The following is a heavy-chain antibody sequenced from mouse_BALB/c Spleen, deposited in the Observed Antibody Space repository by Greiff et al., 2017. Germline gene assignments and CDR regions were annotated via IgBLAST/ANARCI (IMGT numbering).Heavy chain of an antibody. CDR2: ISSGGSYT. J-gene: IGHJ3*01. D-gene: IGHD1-1*01. V-gene: IGHV5-6-4*01. CDR1: GFTFSSYT. Sequence: DVKLVESGGGLVKPGGSLKLSCAASGFTFSSYTMSWVRQTPEKRLEWVATISSGGSYTYYPDSVKGRFTISRDNAKNTLYLQMSSLKSEDTAMYYCTREEGSSSWFAYWGQGTLVTVSA. CDR3: TREEGSSSWFAY.